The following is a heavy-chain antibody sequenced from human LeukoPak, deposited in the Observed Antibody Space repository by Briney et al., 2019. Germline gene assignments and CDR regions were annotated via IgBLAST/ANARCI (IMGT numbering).Heavy chain of an antibody. J-gene: IGHJ4*02. D-gene: IGHD2-15*01. V-gene: IGHV3-7*01. CDR3: ARDDLGGSTGSCYLH. Sequence: QTGGSLRLSFAASRFNFSPYWMSWVRQTPGWGLERVANIKADGRLGYYVDSVKGRFTISRDNDKHSLYLQMNSLRAEDTAMYYCARDDLGGSTGSCYLHWGQGTLVTVSS. CDR1: RFNFSPYW. CDR2: IKADGRLG.